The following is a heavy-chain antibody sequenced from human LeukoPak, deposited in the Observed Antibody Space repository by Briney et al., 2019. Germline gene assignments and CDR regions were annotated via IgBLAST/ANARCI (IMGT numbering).Heavy chain of an antibody. V-gene: IGHV3-23*01. D-gene: IGHD3-10*01. CDR3: AKYYGSGSYYNVWVMDYFDY. Sequence: PGGSLRLSCAASGLTFSSYAMSWVRQAPGKGLEWVSAISGSGGSTYYADSVKGRFTISRDNSKNTLYLQMNSLRAEDTAVYYCAKYYGSGSYYNVWVMDYFDYWGQGTLVTVSS. CDR2: ISGSGGST. J-gene: IGHJ4*02. CDR1: GLTFSSYA.